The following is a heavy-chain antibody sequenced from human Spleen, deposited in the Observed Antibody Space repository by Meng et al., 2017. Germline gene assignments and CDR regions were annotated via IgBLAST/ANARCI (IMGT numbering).Heavy chain of an antibody. CDR3: ASESIVVAGVADN. J-gene: IGHJ4*02. CDR2: ISSSGST. D-gene: IGHD6-19*01. V-gene: IGHV4-4*07. CDR1: GGSISPYF. Sequence: SETLSLTCTVSGGSISPYFWSWIRQPAGEGLEWIGRISSSGSTNYNPSLKSRVTMSVDTSKNQFSLKLSSVTAADTAVYFCASESIVVAGVADNWGLGTLVTVSS.